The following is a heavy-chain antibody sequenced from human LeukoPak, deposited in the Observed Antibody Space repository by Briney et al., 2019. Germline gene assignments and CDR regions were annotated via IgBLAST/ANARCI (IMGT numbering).Heavy chain of an antibody. J-gene: IGHJ4*02. V-gene: IGHV4-31*03. D-gene: IGHD3-16*02. CDR2: IYYSGST. CDR1: GGSLSSGGYY. Sequence: SETLSLTCTVSGGSLSSGGYYWSWTRQHPGKGLEWIGYIYYSGSTYYNPSLKSRVTISVDTSKNQFSLKLSSVTAADTAVYYCARSSDDYVWGSYRSDKYYFDYSGQGTLVTVSS. CDR3: ARSSDDYVWGSYRSDKYYFDY.